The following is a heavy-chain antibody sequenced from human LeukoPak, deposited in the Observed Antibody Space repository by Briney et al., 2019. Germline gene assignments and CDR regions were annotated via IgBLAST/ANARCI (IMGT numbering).Heavy chain of an antibody. CDR1: GYPFTGYY. CDR3: ARAGAFSRSYWDAFDI. Sequence: GASVKVSCKASGYPFTGYYIHWVRQAPGQGLEWMGWINPDSGGTSYAQKFQGRVTMTRDTSISTAYMELRRLRSDDTAVYYCARAGAFSRSYWDAFDIWGQGAMVTVSS. CDR2: INPDSGGT. J-gene: IGHJ3*02. D-gene: IGHD1-26*01. V-gene: IGHV1-2*02.